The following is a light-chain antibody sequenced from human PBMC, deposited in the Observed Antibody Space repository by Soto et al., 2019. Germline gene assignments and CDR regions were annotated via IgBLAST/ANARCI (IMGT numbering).Light chain of an antibody. CDR3: QQSYSTPWK. Sequence: DIQMTQSPSCLSASVGDRVTITCRASQSISSYLNWYQQKPGKAPKLLIYAASSLQSGVPSRFSGSGSGTDFTLTISSLQPEDFATYYCQQSYSTPWKFGQGTKVDIK. J-gene: IGKJ1*01. CDR2: AAS. V-gene: IGKV1-39*01. CDR1: QSISSY.